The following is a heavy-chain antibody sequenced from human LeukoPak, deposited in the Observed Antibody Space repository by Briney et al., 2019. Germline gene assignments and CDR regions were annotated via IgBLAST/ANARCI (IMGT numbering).Heavy chain of an antibody. CDR2: ISYDGSNK. V-gene: IGHV3-30-3*01. D-gene: IGHD2-2*01. Sequence: GGSLRLSCAASGFTFSSYAMHWVRQAPGKGLEWVAVISYDGSNKYYADSVKGRFTISRDNSKNTLYLQMNSLRPEDTAVYYCATSLYCSSASCPFDDWGQGTLVTVSS. CDR1: GFTFSSYA. CDR3: ATSLYCSSASCPFDD. J-gene: IGHJ4*02.